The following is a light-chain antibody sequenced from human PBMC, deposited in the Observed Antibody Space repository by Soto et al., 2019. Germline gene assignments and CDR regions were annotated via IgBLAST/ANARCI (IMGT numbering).Light chain of an antibody. Sequence: DIVMTQSPLSLPVTPGEPASISCRSSQSLLHPNGHNHFDWYLQKPGQSAQLLICLGSNRASGVLASFRRGGSRPDFTRTSRRVEADDVAVYHRMQTLETPETSGPG. V-gene: IGKV2-28*01. J-gene: IGKJ3*01. CDR2: LGS. CDR3: MQTLETPET. CDR1: QSLLHPNGHNH.